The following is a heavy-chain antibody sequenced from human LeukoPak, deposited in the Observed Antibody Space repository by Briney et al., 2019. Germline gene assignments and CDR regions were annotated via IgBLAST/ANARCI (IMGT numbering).Heavy chain of an antibody. J-gene: IGHJ4*02. D-gene: IGHD5-12*01. CDR2: IKQDGSEK. Sequence: AASLRLSCAASGFTFSRCGMSWVRQAIGKGLECVANIKQDGSEKYYVDSVKGRFTISRDNAKNSLYLQMNSLRAEDTAVFYCARDGTYTDYDPDFDIWGQGTLVTVSS. V-gene: IGHV3-7*04. CDR3: ARDGTYTDYDPDFDI. CDR1: GFTFSRCG.